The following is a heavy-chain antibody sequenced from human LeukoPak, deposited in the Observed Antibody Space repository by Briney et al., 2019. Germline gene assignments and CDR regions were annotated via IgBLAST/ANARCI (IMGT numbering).Heavy chain of an antibody. Sequence: GGSLRLSCATSGFTFSIYGMSWVRQPPGKGLEWVSAISGSGDRTYCADSVKGRFTISRDNSMDTLYLQMTSLSAEDTAVYYCAKGGNIRILDYYYYMDVWGKGTTVTVSS. CDR3: AKGGNIRILDYYYYMDV. D-gene: IGHD2/OR15-2a*01. CDR1: GFTFSIYG. J-gene: IGHJ6*03. V-gene: IGHV3-23*01. CDR2: ISGSGDRT.